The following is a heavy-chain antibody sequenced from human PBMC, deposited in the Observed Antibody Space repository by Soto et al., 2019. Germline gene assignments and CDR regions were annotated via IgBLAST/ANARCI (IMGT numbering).Heavy chain of an antibody. Sequence: SETLSLTCTVSGGSISSSSYYWGWIRQPPGKGLEWIGSIYYSGSTYYNPSLKSRVTISVDTSKNQFSLKLSSVTAADTAVYYCARPRRAAAAQGLYFDYWGQGTLVTVSS. V-gene: IGHV4-39*01. CDR2: IYYSGST. CDR3: ARPRRAAAAQGLYFDY. CDR1: GGSISSSSYY. D-gene: IGHD6-13*01. J-gene: IGHJ4*02.